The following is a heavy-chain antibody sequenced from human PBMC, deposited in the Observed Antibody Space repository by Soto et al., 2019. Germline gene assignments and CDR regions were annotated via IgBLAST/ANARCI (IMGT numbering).Heavy chain of an antibody. Sequence: PSVKVSCKVSGYTLTELSMHWVRQAPGKGLEWMGGFDPEDGETIYAQKFQGRVTMTEDTSTDTAYMELSSLRSEDTAVYYCATKGYCSGGSCPSYYYYYMDVWGKGTTVTVSS. CDR3: ATKGYCSGGSCPSYYYYYMDV. CDR2: FDPEDGET. V-gene: IGHV1-24*01. J-gene: IGHJ6*03. CDR1: GYTLTELS. D-gene: IGHD2-15*01.